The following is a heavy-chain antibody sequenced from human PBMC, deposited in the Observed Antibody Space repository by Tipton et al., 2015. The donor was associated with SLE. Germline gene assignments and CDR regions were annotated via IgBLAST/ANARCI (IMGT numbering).Heavy chain of an antibody. J-gene: IGHJ6*02. D-gene: IGHD4-17*01. CDR2: VHNSGSS. CDR1: GGSISNYY. Sequence: TLSLTCTVSGGSISNYYWTWIRQPPGKGLEWIGYVHNSGSSNYNPSLKSRVTFSVDTSKNQVSLKLTSVTAADTALYYCVRYMTKVTPYNYYGLDVWGQGTTVIVSS. V-gene: IGHV4-59*08. CDR3: VRYMTKVTPYNYYGLDV.